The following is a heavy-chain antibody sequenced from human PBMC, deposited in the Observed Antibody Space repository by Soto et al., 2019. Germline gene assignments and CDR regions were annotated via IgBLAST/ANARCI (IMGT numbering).Heavy chain of an antibody. CDR1: GFTVTNKY. J-gene: IGHJ2*01. Sequence: EVQLVESGGNLIQPGGSLRLSCAASGFTVTNKYMTWVRQAPGKGLEWVSLIYSGGATSYADSVKGRFTISRDNSKDILYLQGNSIRAEDTAVYYGARVEYGDYGWYFDLWGRGTLVTVSS. CDR2: IYSGGAT. CDR3: ARVEYGDYGWYFDL. V-gene: IGHV3-53*01. D-gene: IGHD4-17*01.